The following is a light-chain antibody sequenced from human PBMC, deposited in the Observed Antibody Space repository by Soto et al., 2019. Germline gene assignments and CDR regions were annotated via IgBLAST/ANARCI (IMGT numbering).Light chain of an antibody. CDR1: SSDVGGYNY. J-gene: IGLJ1*01. Sequence: QSALTQPASVSGSPGQSITISCTGTSSDVGGYNYVSWYQQHPGKAPKLMIYDVSNRPSGVSNRFSGSKSGNTASLTISGLRGEDEADYYCSSYTRTSTRVFGTGTKLTVL. CDR3: SSYTRTSTRV. CDR2: DVS. V-gene: IGLV2-14*01.